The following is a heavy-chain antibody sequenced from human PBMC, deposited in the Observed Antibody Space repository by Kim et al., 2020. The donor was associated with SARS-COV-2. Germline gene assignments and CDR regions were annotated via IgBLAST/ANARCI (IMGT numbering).Heavy chain of an antibody. V-gene: IGHV3-23*01. D-gene: IGHD6-19*01. J-gene: IGHJ1*01. CDR3: AKPTTYSSGWYSKTAEYFQH. Sequence: RFTISRDNSKNTLYLQMNSLRAEDTAVYYCAKPTTYSSGWYSKTAEYFQHWGQGTLVTVSS.